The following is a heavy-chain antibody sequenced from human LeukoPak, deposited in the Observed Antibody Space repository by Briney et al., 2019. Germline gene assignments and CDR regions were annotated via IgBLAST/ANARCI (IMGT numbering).Heavy chain of an antibody. CDR3: SAVALECSGGSCKTFDY. CDR1: GFTFTSSA. Sequence: ASVTVSCXASGFTFTSSAMQCVRQPRRQPPEWIGWIVVGSGNTSYAQKLQERVTLTRDMSPSTANMYSNSLRSEDAAGSYVSAVALECSGGSCKTFDYWGQGTLVTVSS. J-gene: IGHJ4*02. V-gene: IGHV1-58*02. CDR2: IVVGSGNT. D-gene: IGHD2-15*01.